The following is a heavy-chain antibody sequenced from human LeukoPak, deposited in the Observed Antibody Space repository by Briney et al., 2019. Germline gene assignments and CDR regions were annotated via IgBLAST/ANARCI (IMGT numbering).Heavy chain of an antibody. V-gene: IGHV3-74*01. CDR3: ARVEYSSSRFYYYYGMDV. D-gene: IGHD6-6*01. J-gene: IGHJ6*02. CDR1: GFTFSSYW. Sequence: GGSLRLSCAASGFTFSSYWMHWVRRAPGKGLVWVSRINSDGSSTSYADSVKGRFTISRDNAKNTLYLQMNSLRAEDTAVYYCARVEYSSSRFYYYYGMDVWGQGTTVTVSS. CDR2: INSDGSST.